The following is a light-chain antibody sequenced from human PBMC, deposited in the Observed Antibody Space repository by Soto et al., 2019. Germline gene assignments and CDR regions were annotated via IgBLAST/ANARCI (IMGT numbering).Light chain of an antibody. CDR2: ANS. CDR3: QSYDSSLSGYV. CDR1: SSNIGAGYD. J-gene: IGLJ1*01. Sequence: SVLTQPPSVSGAPGQRVTISCTGSSSNIGAGYDVHWYQQLPATAPKLLIYANSNRPSGVPDRFSGSRSDTSASLAITGLQAEDEADYYCQSYDSSLSGYVFGTGTKV. V-gene: IGLV1-40*01.